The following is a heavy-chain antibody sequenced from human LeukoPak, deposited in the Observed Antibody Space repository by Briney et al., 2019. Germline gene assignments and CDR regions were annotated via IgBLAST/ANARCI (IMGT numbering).Heavy chain of an antibody. V-gene: IGHV4-4*09. CDR3: ARDRDLRWFYY. J-gene: IGHJ4*02. CDR1: GGSISSYY. D-gene: IGHD2-21*01. Sequence: PSETLSLTCTVSGGSISSYYWSWIRQPPGKGLEWIGYIYTSGSTNYNPSLKSRVTISVDTSKNQFSLKLSSVTAADTAVYYCARDRDLRWFYYWGQGTLVTVSS. CDR2: IYTSGST.